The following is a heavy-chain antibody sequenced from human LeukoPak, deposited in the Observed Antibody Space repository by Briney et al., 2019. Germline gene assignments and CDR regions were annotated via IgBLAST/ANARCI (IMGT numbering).Heavy chain of an antibody. J-gene: IGHJ3*02. CDR3: ARPALTFLGLALYEIRNDAFDI. D-gene: IGHD2/OR15-2a*01. CDR2: VYYSGTA. CDR1: GGSITSSTYY. V-gene: IGHV4-39*01. Sequence: PSETLSLTCAVSGGSITSSTYYWGWIRQPPGKGLEWIGSVYYSGTAHYNPSLRSRVTISVDTSKNQFSLKLRSVTAADTAVYYSARPALTFLGLALYEIRNDAFDIWGQGTMVTVSS.